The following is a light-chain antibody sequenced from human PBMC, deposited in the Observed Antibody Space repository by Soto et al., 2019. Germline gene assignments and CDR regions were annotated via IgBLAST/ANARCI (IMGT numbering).Light chain of an antibody. J-gene: IGLJ1*01. CDR1: RSDVGGYNF. Sequence: QSALTQPASVSGSPGQSITISCTGARSDVGGYNFVSWYQQHPGKAPKLMIYEVSNRPSGVSNRFSGSKSANTASLTISGLQAEDEADYYCQSYDSSPSGYVFGTGTKLTVL. V-gene: IGLV2-14*01. CDR2: EVS. CDR3: QSYDSSPSGYV.